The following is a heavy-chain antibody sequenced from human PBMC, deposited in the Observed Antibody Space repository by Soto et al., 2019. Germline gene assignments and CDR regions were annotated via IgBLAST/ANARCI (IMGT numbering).Heavy chain of an antibody. J-gene: IGHJ4*02. Sequence: PGRSQRLSCAASGFKFSSYGMHCIRQPPGKGLEWVAVISYEGRNQYYAEAAKGRFTITRDNTKNTLYLQIDSLRPEDMAVYYCAKEGQMQVSTSRDHCVPGTLVTVAS. D-gene: IGHD1-26*01. V-gene: IGHV3-30*18. CDR1: GFKFSSYG. CDR2: ISYEGRNQ. CDR3: AKEGQMQVSTSRDH.